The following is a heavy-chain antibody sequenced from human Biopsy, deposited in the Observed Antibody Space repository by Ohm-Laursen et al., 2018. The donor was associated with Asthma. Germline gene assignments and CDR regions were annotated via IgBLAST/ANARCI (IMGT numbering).Heavy chain of an antibody. CDR3: AREDLDAAMVKGYYYPMDV. D-gene: IGHD5-18*01. CDR1: GFTFRSYD. Sequence: SLRLSCTAPGFTFRSYDMHWVRQAPGKGLGWVALISSNGYNKYYADSVKGRFTISRDNSKNTLSLQMNSLRLDDTAVYYCAREDLDAAMVKGYYYPMDVWGQGTTVTVSS. V-gene: IGHV3-30-3*01. CDR2: ISSNGYNK. J-gene: IGHJ6*02.